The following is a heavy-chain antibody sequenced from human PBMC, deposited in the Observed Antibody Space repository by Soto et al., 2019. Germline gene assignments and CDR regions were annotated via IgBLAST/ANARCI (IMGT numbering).Heavy chain of an antibody. CDR3: ARVHVMVVAGSTFDY. CDR2: IYHGGTT. J-gene: IGHJ4*01. V-gene: IGHV4-38-2*01. D-gene: IGHD6-19*01. CDR1: GYSLSSGSY. Sequence: TSGTLSLTCAVSGYSLSSGSYWGWIRQPPGKGPEWIASIYHGGTTFYNPSLKSRVTLSVDTSKNHYSLNLRSVTAADTAVYYCARVHVMVVAGSTFDYWGPGILVTVYS.